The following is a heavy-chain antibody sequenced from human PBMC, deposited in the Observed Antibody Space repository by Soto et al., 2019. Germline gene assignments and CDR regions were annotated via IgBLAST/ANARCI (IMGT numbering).Heavy chain of an antibody. CDR2: IRQDGSEK. Sequence: PGGSLRFSCAASGFTFSSYWMSWVRQAPGKGLECVANIRQDGSEKYYVDSVKGRFTISRDNAKNSLYLQMNSLRAEDTAVYYCARDRLRFLEWLSLLPYYMDVWGKGTTVTVSS. CDR3: ARDRLRFLEWLSLLPYYMDV. V-gene: IGHV3-7*01. D-gene: IGHD3-3*01. J-gene: IGHJ6*03. CDR1: GFTFSSYW.